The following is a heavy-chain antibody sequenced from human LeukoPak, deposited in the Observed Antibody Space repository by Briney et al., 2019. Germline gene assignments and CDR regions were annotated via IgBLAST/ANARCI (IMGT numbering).Heavy chain of an antibody. Sequence: PSETLSLTCAVSGYSISSGYYWGWIRQPPVKGLEWIGSIYHSGSTYYNPSLKSRVTISVDTSKNQFSLKLSSVTAADTAVYYCARPRGDYGFRWFDPWGQGTLVTVSS. D-gene: IGHD4-17*01. CDR1: GYSISSGYY. CDR2: IYHSGST. V-gene: IGHV4-38-2*01. J-gene: IGHJ5*02. CDR3: ARPRGDYGFRWFDP.